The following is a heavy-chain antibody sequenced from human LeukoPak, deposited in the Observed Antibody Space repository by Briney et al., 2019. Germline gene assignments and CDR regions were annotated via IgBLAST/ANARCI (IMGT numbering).Heavy chain of an antibody. CDR1: GFTFSSYA. J-gene: IGHJ4*02. Sequence: GGSLRLSCAASGFTFSSYAMHWVRQAPGKGLEWVSGVNWNSGSIAYADSVKGRFTISRDNTKNSLYLQMNSLRAEDTALYYCAKGGIAVAGQRVYYFDYWGQGTLVTVSS. CDR2: VNWNSGSI. D-gene: IGHD6-19*01. V-gene: IGHV3-9*01. CDR3: AKGGIAVAGQRVYYFDY.